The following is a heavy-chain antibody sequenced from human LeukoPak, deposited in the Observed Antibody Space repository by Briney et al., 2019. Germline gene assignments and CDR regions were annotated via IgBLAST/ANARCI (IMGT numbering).Heavy chain of an antibody. CDR1: GGSFSGYY. CDR2: INHSGST. Sequence: PSESLSLTCAVYGGSFSGYYWSWIRQPPGKGMEWNGEINHSGSTNYNPSLKSRVTISVDTSKNQFSLKLSSVTAADTAVYYCATGSGSPYYYYGMDVWGQGTTVTVSS. CDR3: ATGSGSPYYYYGMDV. D-gene: IGHD3-10*01. V-gene: IGHV4-34*01. J-gene: IGHJ6*02.